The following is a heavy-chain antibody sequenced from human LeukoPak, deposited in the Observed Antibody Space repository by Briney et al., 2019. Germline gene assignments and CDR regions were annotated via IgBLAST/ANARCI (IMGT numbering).Heavy chain of an antibody. CDR1: GFTFSSYG. D-gene: IGHD1-26*01. CDR3: AKDLRVSLVVGLNDY. CDR2: IWYDGSNK. Sequence: GGSLRLSCAASGFTFSSYGMHWVRQAPVKGLEWVAVIWYDGSNKYYADSVKGRFTISRDNSKNTLYLQMNSLRAEDTAVYYCAKDLRVSLVVGLNDYWGQGTLVTVSS. V-gene: IGHV3-33*06. J-gene: IGHJ4*02.